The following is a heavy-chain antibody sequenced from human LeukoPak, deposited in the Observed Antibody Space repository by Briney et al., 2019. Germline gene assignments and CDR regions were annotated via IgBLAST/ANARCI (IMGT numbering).Heavy chain of an antibody. D-gene: IGHD6-6*01. J-gene: IGHJ4*02. CDR3: AKGLEYSSSEPFDY. V-gene: IGHV3-23*01. Sequence: GGSLRLSCAASGFTFSSYAMSWVRQAPGKGLEWVSALSGSGASTYYAASVKGRFTISRDNSKSTLYLQMNTLRAEDTAVYYCAKGLEYSSSEPFDYWGQGTLVTVSS. CDR2: LSGSGAST. CDR1: GFTFSSYA.